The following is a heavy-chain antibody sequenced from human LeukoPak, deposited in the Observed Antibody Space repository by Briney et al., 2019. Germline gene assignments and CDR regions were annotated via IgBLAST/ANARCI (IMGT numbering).Heavy chain of an antibody. Sequence: SSVKASCKASGGTFSSYTISWVRQAPGQGLEWMGRIIPILGIANYAQKFQGRVTITADKSTSTAYMELSSLRSEDTAVYYCARDVGATPQAGCWGQGTLVTVSS. CDR2: IIPILGIA. D-gene: IGHD1-26*01. J-gene: IGHJ4*02. CDR1: GGTFSSYT. CDR3: ARDVGATPQAGC. V-gene: IGHV1-69*04.